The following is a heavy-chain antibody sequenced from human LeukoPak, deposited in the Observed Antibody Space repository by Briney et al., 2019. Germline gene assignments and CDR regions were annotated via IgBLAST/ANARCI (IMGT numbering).Heavy chain of an antibody. CDR1: GGSISSYY. CDR2: IYTSGST. D-gene: IGHD3-3*01. J-gene: IGHJ4*02. CDR3: ARDGGARDDGYFDY. V-gene: IGHV4-4*07. Sequence: SETLSLNCTVSGGSISSYYWSWIRQPAGKGLEWIGRIYTSGSTNYNPSLKSRVTMSVDTSKNQFSLKLSSVTAADTAVYYCARDGGARDDGYFDYWGQGTLVTVSS.